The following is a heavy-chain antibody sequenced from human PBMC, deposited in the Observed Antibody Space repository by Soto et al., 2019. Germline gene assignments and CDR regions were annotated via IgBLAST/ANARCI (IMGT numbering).Heavy chain of an antibody. Sequence: GASVKVSCKASGYTFTSYGISWVRQAPGQGLEWMGWISAYNGNTNYAQKLQGRVTMTTDTSTSTAYMELRSLRSDDTAVYYCARDHCSGGSCPIDDYYYGMDVWGQGTTVTVSS. J-gene: IGHJ6*02. CDR1: GYTFTSYG. V-gene: IGHV1-18*01. CDR3: ARDHCSGGSCPIDDYYYGMDV. CDR2: ISAYNGNT. D-gene: IGHD2-15*01.